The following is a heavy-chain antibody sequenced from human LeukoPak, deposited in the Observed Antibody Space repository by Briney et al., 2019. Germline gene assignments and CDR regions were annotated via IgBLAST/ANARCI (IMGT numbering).Heavy chain of an antibody. CDR2: INWNGGST. Sequence: GGSLRLSCAASGFTFDDYGMSWVRQAPGKGLEWVSGINWNGGSTGYADSVKGRFTISRDNAKNSLYLQMNSLRAEDTALYHCARGTYYYDSSGYYNYYFDYWGQGTLVTVSS. J-gene: IGHJ4*02. CDR1: GFTFDDYG. D-gene: IGHD3-22*01. V-gene: IGHV3-20*01. CDR3: ARGTYYYDSSGYYNYYFDY.